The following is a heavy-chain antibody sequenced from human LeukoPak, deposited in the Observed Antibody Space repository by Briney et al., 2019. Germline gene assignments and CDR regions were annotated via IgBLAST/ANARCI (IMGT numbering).Heavy chain of an antibody. V-gene: IGHV1-18*01. J-gene: IGHJ4*02. D-gene: IGHD1-7*01. Sequence: ASVTVSCKASDDTFTNYGISRVRQAPGQGLEWMGWISTSNGDTLYAQKFQGRATMTTDTSTNTVYMELRSLRSDDTAVYYCARPHNWNYATDHWGQGTLVTVSS. CDR2: ISTSNGDT. CDR1: DDTFTNYG. CDR3: ARPHNWNYATDH.